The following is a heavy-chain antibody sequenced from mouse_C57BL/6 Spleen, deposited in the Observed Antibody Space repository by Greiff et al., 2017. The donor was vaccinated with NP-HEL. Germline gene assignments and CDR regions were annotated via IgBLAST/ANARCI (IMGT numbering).Heavy chain of an antibody. J-gene: IGHJ1*03. V-gene: IGHV1-82*01. CDR1: GYAFSSSW. CDR3: ARWDYDYDGGYFDV. CDR2: IYPGDGDT. D-gene: IGHD2-4*01. Sequence: VQLQQSGPELVKPGASVKISCKASGYAFSSSWMNWVKQRPGKGLEWIGRIYPGDGDTNYNGKFKGKATLTADKSSSTAYMQLSSLTSEDSAVYFCARWDYDYDGGYFDVWGTGTTVTVSS.